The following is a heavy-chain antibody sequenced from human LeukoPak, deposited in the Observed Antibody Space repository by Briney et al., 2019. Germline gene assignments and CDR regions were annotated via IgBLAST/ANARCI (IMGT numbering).Heavy chain of an antibody. CDR1: GFTFSSHW. CDR3: ARGALYESSECDI. V-gene: IGHV3-74*01. Sequence: GGSLRLSCAASGFTFSSHWMHWVRQGPGKGLVWVSRINYDESRTSYADSVKGRFTISRDNAKNTLYLQTNSLRAEDTAVYYCARGALYESSECDIWGQGTMVTVSS. CDR2: INYDESRT. J-gene: IGHJ3*02. D-gene: IGHD3-22*01.